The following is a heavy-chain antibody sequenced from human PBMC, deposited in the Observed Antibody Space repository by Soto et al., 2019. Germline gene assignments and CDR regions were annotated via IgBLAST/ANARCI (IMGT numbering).Heavy chain of an antibody. D-gene: IGHD6-19*01. CDR3: ANSGIAVAEDCYYGMDV. CDR2: IYYSGST. CDR1: GGSISSSSYY. Sequence: QLQLQESGPGLVKPSETLSLTCTVSGGSISSSSYYWGWIRQPPGKGLEWIGSIYYSGSTYYNPSLKSRFTISVDTSKNQFSLKLSSVTAADTAVYYCANSGIAVAEDCYYGMDVWGQGTTVTVSS. V-gene: IGHV4-39*01. J-gene: IGHJ6*02.